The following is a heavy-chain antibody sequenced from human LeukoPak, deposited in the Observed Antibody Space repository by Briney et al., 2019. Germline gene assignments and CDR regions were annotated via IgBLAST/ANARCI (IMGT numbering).Heavy chain of an antibody. D-gene: IGHD2-2*01. V-gene: IGHV4-39*07. Sequence: PSETLSLTCTVSGVSISTSSYYWGWIRQPPGKGLEWIGSIYYSGSTYYNPSLKSRVTISVDTSKNQFSLKLSSVTAADTAVYYCARDVVSRSSTSWVQTYYYYYYMDVWGKGTTVTVSS. J-gene: IGHJ6*03. CDR1: GVSISTSSYY. CDR2: IYYSGST. CDR3: ARDVVSRSSTSWVQTYYYYYYMDV.